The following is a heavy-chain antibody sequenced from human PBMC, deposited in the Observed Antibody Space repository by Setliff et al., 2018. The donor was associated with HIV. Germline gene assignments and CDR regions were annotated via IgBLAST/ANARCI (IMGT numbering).Heavy chain of an antibody. CDR3: ARDRDDSVTGHFNRFDP. Sequence: VKVSCKASGYTFIDYFMHWVQQAPGKELEWMGRVDPEDGETMYAEKFQGRVTITADSSTDTVFLEMNGLRSEDTAMYFCARDRDDSVTGHFNRFDPWGQGTLVTVSS. D-gene: IGHD3-9*01. CDR2: VDPEDGET. J-gene: IGHJ5*02. V-gene: IGHV1-69-2*01. CDR1: GYTFIDYF.